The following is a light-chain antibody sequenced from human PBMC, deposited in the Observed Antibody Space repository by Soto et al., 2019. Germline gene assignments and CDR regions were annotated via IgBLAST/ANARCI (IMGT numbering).Light chain of an antibody. CDR1: QGISSY. V-gene: IGKV1-9*01. J-gene: IGKJ5*01. CDR3: QQYQNYST. CDR2: AAS. Sequence: IQLTPSPSPLSASVGARVSITCRASQGISSYLAWYQPKPGQAPKLLIYAASTSQSGVPSRFSGSGSGTDFTLTIRSLQPDDFATYFCQQYQNYSTFGQGTRLEIK.